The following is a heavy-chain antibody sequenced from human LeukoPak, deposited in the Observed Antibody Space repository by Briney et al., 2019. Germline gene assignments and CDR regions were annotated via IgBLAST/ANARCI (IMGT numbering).Heavy chain of an antibody. V-gene: IGHV4-61*01. CDR3: ARSQNYYGSGDY. Sequence: PSETLSLTCTVSGDSVSNGNYYWSWLRQPPGKALEWIGYIYYTGSTYYNPSLEGRVTISVDTSRNQFSVKLSSVPAADTAVYYCARSQNYYGSGDYWSQGTLVTISS. J-gene: IGHJ4*02. CDR1: GDSVSNGNYY. D-gene: IGHD3-10*01. CDR2: IYYTGST.